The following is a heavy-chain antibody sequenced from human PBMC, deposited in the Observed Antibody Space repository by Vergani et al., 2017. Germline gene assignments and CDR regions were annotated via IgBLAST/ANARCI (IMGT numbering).Heavy chain of an antibody. D-gene: IGHD3-10*01. V-gene: IGHV3-48*02. J-gene: IGHJ4*02. CDR1: GFTFSSYS. CDR2: ISSSSSTI. Sequence: EVQLVESGGGLVQPGGSLRLSCAASGFTFSSYSMNWVRQAPGKGLEWVSYISSSSSTIYYADSVKGRFTISRDNAKNSLYLQMYSLRDEDTAVYYCARDPYYYGSGSYYIWGQGTLVTVSS. CDR3: ARDPYYYGSGSYYI.